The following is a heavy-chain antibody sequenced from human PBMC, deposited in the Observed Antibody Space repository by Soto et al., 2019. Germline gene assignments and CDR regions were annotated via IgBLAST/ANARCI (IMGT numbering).Heavy chain of an antibody. CDR1: GGSFSGYY. J-gene: IGHJ4*02. CDR2: ITHSGST. D-gene: IGHD6-13*01. CDR3: ARTYSSSWSPFEY. Sequence: QVQLQQWGAGLLKPSETLSLTCAVYGGSFSGYYWSWIRQPPGKGLERIGEITHSGSTNYNPSLKSRVTTSVDTAKNQFSLEPRSVTAAATAVYYSARTYSSSWSPFEYWGQGAVVTFSS. V-gene: IGHV4-34*01.